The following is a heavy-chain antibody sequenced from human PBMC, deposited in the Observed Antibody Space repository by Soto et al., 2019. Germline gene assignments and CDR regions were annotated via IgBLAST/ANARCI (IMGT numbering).Heavy chain of an antibody. D-gene: IGHD6-13*01. CDR3: ARGERQQQRDY. CDR2: IHHSGNS. Sequence: QVQLQESGPGLVKPSGTLSLTCAVSGDSISSDKWWSWVRQPPGKGLELIGEIHHSGNSNYNPSLNSRVIISVDKSKNQFSLKLSSVTDADTAVYYCARGERQQQRDYWGQGTLVTVSS. V-gene: IGHV4-4*02. CDR1: GDSISSDKW. J-gene: IGHJ4*02.